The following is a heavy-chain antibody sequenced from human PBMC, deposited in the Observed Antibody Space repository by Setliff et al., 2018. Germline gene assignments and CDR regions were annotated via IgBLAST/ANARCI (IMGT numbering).Heavy chain of an antibody. CDR2: INHRGST. CDR3: ARGRNIAARLLDS. J-gene: IGHJ4*02. D-gene: IGHD6-6*01. CDR1: GYSISSGYH. Sequence: SETLSLTCAVSGYSISSGYHWAWIRQLPGKGLEWIGEINHRGSTNYNPSLKSRVTISIDTSKDQFSLKLISMSAADTAVYYCARGRNIAARLLDSWGQGTLVTVSS. V-gene: IGHV4-38-2*01.